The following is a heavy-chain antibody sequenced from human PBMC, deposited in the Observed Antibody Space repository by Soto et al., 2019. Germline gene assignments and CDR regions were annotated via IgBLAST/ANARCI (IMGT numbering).Heavy chain of an antibody. CDR1: GGSISSGGYS. J-gene: IGHJ4*02. CDR3: VRGPVDGYDFYAS. Sequence: SETLSLTCAVSGGSISSGGYSWSWTRQPPGKGLEWIGYIYNSGSTYYNPSLKSRVTISVDRSKNQFSLKLTSVAAADTAVYWFVRGPVDGYDFYASRGQGALVTGSS. V-gene: IGHV4-30-2*01. D-gene: IGHD5-12*01. CDR2: IYNSGST.